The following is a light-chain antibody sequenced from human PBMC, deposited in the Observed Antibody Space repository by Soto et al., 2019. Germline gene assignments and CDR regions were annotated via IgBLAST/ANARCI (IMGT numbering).Light chain of an antibody. Sequence: IQRSQRRSTLSASVGDRVTITCRASQSINALLAWYQQKPGKAPKLLIYDVSTLDSGVPSRFSGSASGTEFTLTISSLDSDDFATYYCQQYHRYSTFGQGTKVDIK. CDR1: QSINAL. J-gene: IGKJ1*01. CDR2: DVS. V-gene: IGKV1-5*01. CDR3: QQYHRYST.